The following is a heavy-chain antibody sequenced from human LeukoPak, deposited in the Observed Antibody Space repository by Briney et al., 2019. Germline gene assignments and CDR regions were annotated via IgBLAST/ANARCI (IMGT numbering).Heavy chain of an antibody. CDR3: AKYVGQSGSNYYGLDV. J-gene: IGHJ6*02. CDR1: GFTFSSYA. V-gene: IGHV3-23*01. D-gene: IGHD1-26*01. Sequence: GGSLRLSCVVSGFTFSSYAMNWVRQAPGKGLEWVSGITASGGSTYYTDSVKGRFTISRDNSKNTLFMQMNSLRDEDTALYYCAKYVGQSGSNYYGLDVWGQGTAVTVSS. CDR2: ITASGGST.